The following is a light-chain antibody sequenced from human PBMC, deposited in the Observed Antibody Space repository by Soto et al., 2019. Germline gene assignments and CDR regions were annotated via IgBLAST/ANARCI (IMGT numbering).Light chain of an antibody. J-gene: IGKJ2*01. CDR1: QSISSY. CDR2: TAS. CDR3: QQSFNTLPYT. Sequence: DIQMDQSPSSLSASVGDRVTITCRASQSISSYLNWYQQRPGPAPKLLIHTASSLESEVPSRFSGGGSGTHFTLTITSLQPEDFATYYCQQSFNTLPYTFGQGTKLE. V-gene: IGKV1-39*01.